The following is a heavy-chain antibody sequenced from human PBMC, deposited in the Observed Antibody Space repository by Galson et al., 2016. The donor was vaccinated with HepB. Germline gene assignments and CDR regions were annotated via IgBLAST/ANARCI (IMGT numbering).Heavy chain of an antibody. V-gene: IGHV1-18*04. J-gene: IGHJ5*02. Sequence: SVKVSCKASNYPFTSYGINWVRQAPGQGLEWLGWISAYNGSTSYAQRLQGRVAMTTDTSTTTAYMELRSLRSDDTAVYYCARDRLGGNSIDWFGPWGQGTLVIVSS. CDR3: ARDRLGGNSIDWFGP. CDR1: NYPFTSYG. D-gene: IGHD4-23*01. CDR2: ISAYNGST.